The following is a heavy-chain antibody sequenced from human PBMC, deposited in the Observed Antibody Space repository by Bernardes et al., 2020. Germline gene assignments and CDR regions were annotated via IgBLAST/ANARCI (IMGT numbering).Heavy chain of an antibody. CDR2: INPNSGGT. CDR1: GYTFSGYY. CDR3: ARGSDEDSGYGPFGY. J-gene: IGHJ4*02. D-gene: IGHD5-12*01. Sequence: ASVKVSCKASGYTFSGYYMHWVRQAPGQGLEWMGWINPNSGGTNYAQKFQGWITMTRDTSISTAYMELSRLRSDDTAVYYCARGSDEDSGYGPFGYWGQGTLVTVSS. V-gene: IGHV1-2*04.